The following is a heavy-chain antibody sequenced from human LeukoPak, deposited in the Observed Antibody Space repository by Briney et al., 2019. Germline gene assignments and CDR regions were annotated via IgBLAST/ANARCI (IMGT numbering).Heavy chain of an antibody. CDR1: GGSINSNY. CDR3: TRLLQTGMSGYYFDL. D-gene: IGHD5-12*01. CDR2: MHYTGNT. Sequence: SETLSLTCTVSGGSINSNYWSWIRQPPGKGLESIGYMHYTGNTNYNPSLKSRVTMSVDTSKNQFSLTLNSVTAADTAVYYCTRLLQTGMSGYYFDLWGRGTLVTVSS. V-gene: IGHV4-59*01. J-gene: IGHJ2*01.